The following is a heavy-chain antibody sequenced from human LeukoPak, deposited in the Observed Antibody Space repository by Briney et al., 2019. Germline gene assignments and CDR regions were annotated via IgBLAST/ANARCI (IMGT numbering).Heavy chain of an antibody. V-gene: IGHV3-21*01. D-gene: IGHD1-1*01. CDR1: GFTFSNYS. CDR2: ISGGDSYM. Sequence: GGSLRLSCAASGFTFSNYSFNWVRQAPGKGLEWVSYISGGDSYMYYADSVKGRFTISRATAKNSLYLQLDSLRVDETAVYYCVKDHRTVWPRRDAFDVWGRGAMVTVSS. CDR3: VKDHRTVWPRRDAFDV. J-gene: IGHJ3*01.